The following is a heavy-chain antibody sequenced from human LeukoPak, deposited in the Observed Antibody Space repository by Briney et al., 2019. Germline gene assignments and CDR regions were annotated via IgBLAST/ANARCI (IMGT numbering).Heavy chain of an antibody. D-gene: IGHD3-10*01. CDR3: AGAWFGELLYAFDI. CDR1: GGTFTSYA. V-gene: IGHV1-69*10. J-gene: IGHJ3*02. CDR2: IIPILGIA. Sequence: GASVTVSFKASGGTFTSYAISWVRQAPGQGLEWMGRIIPILGIANYAQTFQGRVTITADKSTSTAYMELSSLRSEDTAVYYCAGAWFGELLYAFDIWGQGTMVTVSS.